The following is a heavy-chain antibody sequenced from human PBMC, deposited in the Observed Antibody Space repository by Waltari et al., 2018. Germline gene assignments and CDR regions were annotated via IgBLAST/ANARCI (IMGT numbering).Heavy chain of an antibody. J-gene: IGHJ5*02. CDR1: GFTFSSHW. V-gene: IGHV3-7*01. Sequence: EVQLVESGGGLVQPGGSLRLSCAASGFTFSSHWMSWVRQAPGKGLEWVANIKQDGSEKYYVDSVKGRFTISRDNAKNSLYLQMNSLRAEDTAVYYCARGYYGDYAENWFDPWGQGTLVTVSS. CDR2: IKQDGSEK. CDR3: ARGYYGDYAENWFDP. D-gene: IGHD4-17*01.